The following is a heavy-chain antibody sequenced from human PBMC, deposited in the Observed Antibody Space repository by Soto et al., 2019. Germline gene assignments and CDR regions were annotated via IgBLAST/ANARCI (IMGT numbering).Heavy chain of an antibody. CDR3: ARQRPVVAARLTQKQGWFDP. J-gene: IGHJ5*02. D-gene: IGHD2-15*01. Sequence: SETLSLTCTVSGGSISSSSYYWGWIRQPPGKGLEWIGSIYYSGSTYYNPSLKSRVTISVDTSKNQFSLKLSSVTAADTAVYYCARQRPVVAARLTQKQGWFDPWGQGTLVTVSS. CDR2: IYYSGST. CDR1: GGSISSSSYY. V-gene: IGHV4-39*01.